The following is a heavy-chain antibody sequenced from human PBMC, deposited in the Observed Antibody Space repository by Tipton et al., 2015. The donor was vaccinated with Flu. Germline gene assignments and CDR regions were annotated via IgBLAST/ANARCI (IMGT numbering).Heavy chain of an antibody. J-gene: IGHJ4*02. CDR3: TRQMEAATRASK. CDR1: GGSIGTNDFY. D-gene: IGHD6-13*01. CDR2: VFHSGTT. Sequence: TLSVTCTVSGGSIGTNDFYWGWVRQSPGKGLEWIGSVFHSGTTYYSLSLENRVTISVDTSKNQFSLNLKSVTAADTAIYYCTRQMEAATRASKWGQGVLVTVSS. V-gene: IGHV4-39*01.